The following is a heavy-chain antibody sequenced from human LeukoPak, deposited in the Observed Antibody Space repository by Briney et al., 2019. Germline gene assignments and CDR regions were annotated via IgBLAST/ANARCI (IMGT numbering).Heavy chain of an antibody. CDR2: ISSSSSYI. V-gene: IGHV3-21*01. J-gene: IGHJ4*02. CDR3: ARTLFCSSTSCYKGDFDY. CDR1: GFTFSSYS. D-gene: IGHD2-2*02. Sequence: GGSLRLSCAASGFTFSSYSMNWVRQAPGKGLEWVSSISSSSSYIYYAYSVKGRFTISRDNAKNSLYLQMNSLRAEDTAVYYCARTLFCSSTSCYKGDFDYWGQGTLVTVSS.